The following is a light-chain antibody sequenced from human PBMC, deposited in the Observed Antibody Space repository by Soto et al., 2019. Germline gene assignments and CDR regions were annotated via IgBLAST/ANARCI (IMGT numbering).Light chain of an antibody. CDR2: DVT. CDR1: TNDIAVYSY. J-gene: IGLJ3*02. V-gene: IGLV2-14*03. CDR3: SSYRSGSTSVV. Sequence: QSALTQPASVSGSPGQSITISCTGTTNDIAVYSYVAWYQQHPGKAPNLMIYDVTTRPSGVSDRFSGSKSGDTASLTISGLQDEDEAIYYCSSYRSGSTSVVFGGGTQLTVL.